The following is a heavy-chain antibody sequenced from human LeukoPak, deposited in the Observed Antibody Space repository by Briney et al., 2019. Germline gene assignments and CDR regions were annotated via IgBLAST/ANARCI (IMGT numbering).Heavy chain of an antibody. J-gene: IGHJ1*01. Sequence: GGSLRLSCAASGFTFSSYWMHWVRQVPGKGLVWVSHINSDGSSTSYEDSVKGRFTIFRDNAKNTLYLQMNGLRAEDTALYYCARVSSDSGSFYSDWGQGTLVTVSS. CDR1: GFTFSSYW. CDR3: ARVSSDSGSFYSD. V-gene: IGHV3-74*01. CDR2: INSDGSST. D-gene: IGHD3-10*01.